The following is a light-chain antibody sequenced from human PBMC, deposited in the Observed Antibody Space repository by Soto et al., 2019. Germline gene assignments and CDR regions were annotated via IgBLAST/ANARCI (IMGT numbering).Light chain of an antibody. J-gene: IGLJ2*01. CDR3: SSYAGSYTYVV. CDR1: SSDVGGYNY. V-gene: IGLV2-11*01. Sequence: QSALTQPRSVSGSPGQSVTISCTGTSSDVGGYNYVSWYQQHPGKAPQLMIYDVSKRPSGVPDRFSGSKSGNTASLTISGLQAEDEGDYYCSSYAGSYTYVVFGGGTKLTV. CDR2: DVS.